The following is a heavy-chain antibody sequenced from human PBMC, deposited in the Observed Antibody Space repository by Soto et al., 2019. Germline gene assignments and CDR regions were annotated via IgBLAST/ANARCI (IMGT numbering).Heavy chain of an antibody. J-gene: IGHJ4*02. V-gene: IGHV5-10-1*01. CDR1: GYSFGSYG. CDR3: ARIPFYGVKAHDY. Sequence: PVGSLRVCFKVAGYSFGSYGISWVPQMAGKGLECMWTIDPSDSYTTYTPSSKGQATILADKYFSTALLKSRSMMESDKDMYYCARIPFYGVKAHDYWGQGTPGHGLL. D-gene: IGHD2-8*01. CDR2: IDPSDSYT.